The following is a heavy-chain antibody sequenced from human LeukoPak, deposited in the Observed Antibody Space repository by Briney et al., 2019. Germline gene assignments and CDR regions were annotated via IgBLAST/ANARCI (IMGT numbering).Heavy chain of an antibody. J-gene: IGHJ4*02. CDR3: ARGGLTIAEATTSWYLDY. V-gene: IGHV3-33*01. CDR2: IWYDGSNE. CDR1: GFTFDTYG. D-gene: IGHD1-26*01. Sequence: GGSLRLSCAASGFTFDTYGMHWVRQAQGKGLEWVALIWYDGSNENYADSVKGRFTISRDNSRNTLYLQMNSLRGEDTAVYYCARGGLTIAEATTSWYLDYWGQGTLVTVSS.